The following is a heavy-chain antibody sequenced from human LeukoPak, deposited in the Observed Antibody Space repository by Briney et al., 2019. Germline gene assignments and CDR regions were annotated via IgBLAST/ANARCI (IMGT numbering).Heavy chain of an antibody. CDR2: INHSGST. J-gene: IGHJ4*02. CDR1: GYSITSGYY. D-gene: IGHD6-13*01. Sequence: SETLSLTCTVSGYSITSGYYWSWIRQPPGKGLEWIGEINHSGSTNYNPSLKSRVTISVDTSKNQFSLKLSSVTAADTAVYYCARRRKIAAAPMYYFDYWGQGTLVTVSS. CDR3: ARRRKIAAAPMYYFDY. V-gene: IGHV4-34*01.